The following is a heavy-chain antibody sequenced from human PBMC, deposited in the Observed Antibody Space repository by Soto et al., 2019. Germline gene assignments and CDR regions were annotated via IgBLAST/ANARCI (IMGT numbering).Heavy chain of an antibody. CDR2: ISGSGGSS. CDR1: GFTFSSYA. Sequence: EVQLLESGGGLVQPGGSLRLSCVASGFTFSSYAMSWVRQAPGKGLEWVSAISGSGGSSYYADSVKGRFTISRDNSKNTLYLQMNSLRAEDTAVYYCARRTSGWYLDYWGQGTLVTVSS. CDR3: ARRTSGWYLDY. V-gene: IGHV3-23*01. J-gene: IGHJ4*02. D-gene: IGHD6-19*01.